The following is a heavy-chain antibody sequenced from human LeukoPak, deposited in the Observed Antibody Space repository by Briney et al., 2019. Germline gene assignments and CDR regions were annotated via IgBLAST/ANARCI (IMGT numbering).Heavy chain of an antibody. Sequence: PGGSLRLSCAASGFTFSSYSMNWVRQAPGKGLEWVSSISSSSSYIYYADSVKGRFTISRDNAKNTLYLEMNSLRPEDTALYYCAKDKGIVGAYNCFDYWGQGTLVTVSS. CDR1: GFTFSSYS. CDR3: AKDKGIVGAYNCFDY. CDR2: ISSSSSYI. J-gene: IGHJ4*02. V-gene: IGHV3-21*04. D-gene: IGHD1-26*01.